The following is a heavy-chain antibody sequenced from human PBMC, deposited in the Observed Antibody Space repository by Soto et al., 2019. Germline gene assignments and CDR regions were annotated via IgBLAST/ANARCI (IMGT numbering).Heavy chain of an antibody. CDR2: IYYNGST. V-gene: IGHV4-59*12. J-gene: IGHJ5*02. Sequence: SETLSLTCTVSGGSISSYYWSWIRQPPGKGLEWNGYIYYNGSTNYNPSLKSRVTITSDVSTNTAYMELTSLRSEDTAVYYCAADLAPTDPYNWFEPWGQGTLVTVSS. CDR1: GGSISSYY. D-gene: IGHD1-1*01. CDR3: AADLAPTDPYNWFEP.